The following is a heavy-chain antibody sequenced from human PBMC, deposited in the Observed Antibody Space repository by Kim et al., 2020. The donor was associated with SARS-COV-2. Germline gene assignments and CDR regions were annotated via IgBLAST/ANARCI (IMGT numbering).Heavy chain of an antibody. Sequence: SLKSRVTISVDTSKNQFSLKLSSVTAADTAVYYCARGRFLEWLFTPALDYWGQGTLVTVSS. D-gene: IGHD3-3*01. CDR3: ARGRFLEWLFTPALDY. V-gene: IGHV4-34*01. J-gene: IGHJ4*02.